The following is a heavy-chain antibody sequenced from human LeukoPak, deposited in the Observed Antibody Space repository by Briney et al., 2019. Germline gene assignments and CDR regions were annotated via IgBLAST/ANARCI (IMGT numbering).Heavy chain of an antibody. CDR1: RYTVTEFS. J-gene: IGHJ4*02. V-gene: IGHV1-24*01. D-gene: IGHD1-26*01. Sequence: ASVKVSFKVSRYTVTEFSMHWVRQAPGKGLEWVGGFDPEVGKTIYAQKFQGRVTLTEDTSTDTAYMQLRSLTFEDTAVYYCATLGPTMGELLEGGGFDCWGQGTLVTVSS. CDR3: ATLGPTMGELLEGGGFDC. CDR2: FDPEVGKT.